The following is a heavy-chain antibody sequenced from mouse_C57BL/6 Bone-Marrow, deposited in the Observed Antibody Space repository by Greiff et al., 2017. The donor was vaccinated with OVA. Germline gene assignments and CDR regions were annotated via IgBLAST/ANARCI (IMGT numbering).Heavy chain of an antibody. V-gene: IGHV1-55*01. CDR1: GYTFTSYW. CDR2: IYPGSGST. D-gene: IGHD1-1*01. J-gene: IGHJ3*01. CDR3: ARESENYCGREN. Sequence: VQLQQPGAELVKPGASVKMSCKASGYTFTSYWITWVKQRPGQGLEWIGDIYPGSGSTNYNEKFKSKATLTVDTSSSTAYMQLSSLTSEDSAVYCCARESENYCGRENWGQGTLVTVSA.